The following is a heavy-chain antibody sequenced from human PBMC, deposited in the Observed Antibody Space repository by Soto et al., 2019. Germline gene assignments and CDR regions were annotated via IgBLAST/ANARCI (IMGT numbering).Heavy chain of an antibody. CDR2: IWYDGSDK. CDR3: AFGNLSYYFDY. D-gene: IGHD3-16*01. J-gene: IGHJ4*02. CDR1: GFAFSSFG. V-gene: IGHV3-33*01. Sequence: GGSLRLSCVASGFAFSSFGMHWVRQAPGKGLEWVAIIWYDGSDKYYGDSVKGRFTISRDNSKNTLFLQMNSLRAEDTAVYHCAFGNLSYYFDYWGQGTLVTVSS.